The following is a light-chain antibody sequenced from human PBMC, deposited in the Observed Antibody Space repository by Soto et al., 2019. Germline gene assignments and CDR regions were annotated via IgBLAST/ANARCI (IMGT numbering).Light chain of an antibody. J-gene: IGLJ1*01. V-gene: IGLV1-40*01. Sequence: QSVLTQPPSVSGALGQRVTISCTGITSNIGAGYDVHWYQLLPGRAPKLLIYGNTNRPSGVPDRFSGSKSATSASLAITGLQAEDEAIYYCQSYDNTLSGPIYVFVTGTKLTVL. CDR1: TSNIGAGYD. CDR2: GNT. CDR3: QSYDNTLSGPIYV.